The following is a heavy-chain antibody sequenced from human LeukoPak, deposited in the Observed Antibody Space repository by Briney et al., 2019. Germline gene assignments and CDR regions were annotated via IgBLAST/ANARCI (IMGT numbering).Heavy chain of an antibody. Sequence: GGSLRLSCAASGFTFSSYWMSWVRQAPGKGLEWVANIKEDGGEGYYVDSVKGRFTVSRDNAKNSLYLQLTSLRAEDTAVYYCATRYCTISACRASSYKSFDVWGKGTTVTVSS. J-gene: IGHJ6*04. CDR2: IKEDGGEG. D-gene: IGHD2-8*01. V-gene: IGHV3-7*01. CDR3: ATRYCTISACRASSYKSFDV. CDR1: GFTFSSYW.